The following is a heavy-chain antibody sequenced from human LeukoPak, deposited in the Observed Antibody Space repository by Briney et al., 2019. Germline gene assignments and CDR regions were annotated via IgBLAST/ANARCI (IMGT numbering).Heavy chain of an antibody. CDR2: IYYSGST. CDR1: GGSISSYY. D-gene: IGHD5-12*01. CDR3: ARGNSGYDYPPPGGFDP. J-gene: IGHJ5*02. V-gene: IGHV4-59*01. Sequence: SETLSLTCTGSGGSISSYYWSWIRQPPGKGLEWIGYIYYSGSTNYNPSLKSRVTISVDTSKNQFSLRLSSVTAADTAVYYCARGNSGYDYPPPGGFDPWGQGTLVTVSS.